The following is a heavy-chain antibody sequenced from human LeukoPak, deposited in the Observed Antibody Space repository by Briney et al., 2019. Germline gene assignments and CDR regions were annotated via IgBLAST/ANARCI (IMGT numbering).Heavy chain of an antibody. CDR2: IYSGGST. CDR1: GFTFSSYA. V-gene: IGHV3-66*01. D-gene: IGHD3-10*01. Sequence: PGGSLRLSCAASGFTFSSYAMSWVRQAPGKGLEWVSVIYSGGSTYYADSVKGRFTISRDNSKNTLYLQMNSLRAEDTAVYYCASVYYGSGSYYNGDYWGQGTLVTVSS. J-gene: IGHJ4*02. CDR3: ASVYYGSGSYYNGDY.